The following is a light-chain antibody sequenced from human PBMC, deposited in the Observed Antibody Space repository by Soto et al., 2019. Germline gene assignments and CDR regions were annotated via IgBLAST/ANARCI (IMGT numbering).Light chain of an antibody. CDR2: GAS. V-gene: IGKV3-20*01. Sequence: EIVLTQSPSTLSFSPGERATITCRASQSVSSSYLAWFQQKPGQPHRLLIYGASRCATGIPARFSGSGSGTDFTLTISRLEPEDFAVYYCLQDGNSPFTFGGGTKVEIK. CDR3: LQDGNSPFT. J-gene: IGKJ4*01. CDR1: QSVSSSY.